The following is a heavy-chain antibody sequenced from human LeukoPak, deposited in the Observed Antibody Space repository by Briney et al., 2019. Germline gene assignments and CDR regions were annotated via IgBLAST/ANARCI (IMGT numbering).Heavy chain of an antibody. Sequence: PGGSLRLSCAASGFTVSSNYMSWVRQAPGKGLEWVSGISGSGGRTNYADSVKGRFTISRDNSKNTLYLQMNSLRAEDTAVYYCAKRVPSRGSDVWGQGTMVTVSS. CDR2: ISGSGGRT. CDR3: AKRVPSRGSDV. V-gene: IGHV3-23*01. CDR1: GFTVSSNY. D-gene: IGHD3-10*01. J-gene: IGHJ3*01.